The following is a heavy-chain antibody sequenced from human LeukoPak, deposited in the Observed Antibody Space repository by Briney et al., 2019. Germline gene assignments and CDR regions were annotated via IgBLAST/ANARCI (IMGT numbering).Heavy chain of an antibody. D-gene: IGHD6-19*01. V-gene: IGHV4-4*07. CDR3: ARQIAVADKAGFDY. CDR1: GGSISSYY. CDR2: IYTTGST. J-gene: IGHJ4*02. Sequence: ASEALSLTCTVSGGSISSYYWTWIRQPAGRGLEWIGRIYTTGSTNYNPSLNSRVTMSVDTSKNQFSLKLSSVTAADTAVYYCARQIAVADKAGFDYWGQGTLVTVSS.